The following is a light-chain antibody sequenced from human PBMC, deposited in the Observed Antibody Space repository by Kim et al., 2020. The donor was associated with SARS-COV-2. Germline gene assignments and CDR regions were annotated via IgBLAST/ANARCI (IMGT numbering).Light chain of an antibody. J-gene: IGLJ2*01. Sequence: SYELTQPPSESVSPGQTISIPCSGDNLGDKFVSWYQQRPGQSPVLVIYQDDKRPSGIPERFSGSNSGNTATLTISGTQALDEGDYYCQAWDSSAGIFGGGTQLTVL. V-gene: IGLV3-1*01. CDR3: QAWDSSAGI. CDR1: NLGDKF. CDR2: QDD.